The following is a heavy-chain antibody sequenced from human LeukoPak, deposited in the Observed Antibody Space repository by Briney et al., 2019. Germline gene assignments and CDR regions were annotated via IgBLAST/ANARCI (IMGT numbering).Heavy chain of an antibody. J-gene: IGHJ6*03. CDR3: AGYSGYDPPYYYYYYMDV. Sequence: GGSLRLSCAASGFTFSSYSMNWVRQAPGKGLEWVSYISSSSSTIYYADSVKGRFTISRDNAKNSLYLQMNSLRAEDTAVYYCAGYSGYDPPYYYYYYMDVWGKGTTVTVSS. CDR1: GFTFSSYS. V-gene: IGHV3-48*01. CDR2: ISSSSSTI. D-gene: IGHD5-12*01.